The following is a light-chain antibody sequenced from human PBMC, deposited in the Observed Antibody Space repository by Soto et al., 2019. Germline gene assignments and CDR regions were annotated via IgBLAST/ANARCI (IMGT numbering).Light chain of an antibody. Sequence: ESVLTQSPGTLCLSPGERTTLSGRTGQSVSSSYVAWYQHKPGQAPRHLIYGASSRATGIPDRFSGSGSGTDFTLTISRLEPEDFAVYYCQQYGSSRITFGQGTRLENK. CDR1: QSVSSSY. V-gene: IGKV3-20*01. CDR3: QQYGSSRIT. J-gene: IGKJ5*01. CDR2: GAS.